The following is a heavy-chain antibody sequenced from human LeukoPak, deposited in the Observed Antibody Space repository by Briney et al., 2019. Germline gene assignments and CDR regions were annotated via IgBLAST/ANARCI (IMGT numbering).Heavy chain of an antibody. J-gene: IGHJ4*02. D-gene: IGHD3-9*01. CDR3: ARASRDYDILTGYYGGDFDY. CDR2: IYYSGST. CDR1: GGSISSYY. V-gene: IGHV4-59*01. Sequence: SETLSLTCTVSGGSISSYYWSWIRQPPGKGLEWIGHIYYSGSTNYNPSLKSRVAISVDTSKNQFSLKLSSVTAADTAVYYCARASRDYDILTGYYGGDFDYWGQGTLVTVSS.